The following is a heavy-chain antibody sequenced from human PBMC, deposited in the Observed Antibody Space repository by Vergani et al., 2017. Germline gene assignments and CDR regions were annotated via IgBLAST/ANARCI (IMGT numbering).Heavy chain of an antibody. Sequence: QVQLQESGPGLVKPSETLSLTCTVPGGSISSYYWSWIRPPPGKGLEWIGYIYYSGSTNYNPSLKGRVTISVDTSKNQFSLKLSSVTAADTAVYYCARLRYDFWGPTEPDAFDIWGQGTMVTVSS. CDR1: GGSISSYY. CDR2: IYYSGST. V-gene: IGHV4-59*01. J-gene: IGHJ3*02. CDR3: ARLRYDFWGPTEPDAFDI. D-gene: IGHD3-3*01.